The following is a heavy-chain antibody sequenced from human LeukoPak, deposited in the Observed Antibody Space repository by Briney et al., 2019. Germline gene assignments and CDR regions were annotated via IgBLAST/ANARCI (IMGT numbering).Heavy chain of an antibody. CDR2: IHYNGNT. CDR3: ARGAMGGANWFDP. D-gene: IGHD5-18*01. J-gene: IGHJ5*02. Sequence: SETLSLTCTVSAGSISSGGYYWSWIRQHPWKGPEWIGYIHYNGNTYYNPSLKSRVTISVDTSKNQFSLKLSSVTAADTAVFYCARGAMGGANWFDPWGQGTLVTVSS. CDR1: AGSISSGGYY. V-gene: IGHV4-31*03.